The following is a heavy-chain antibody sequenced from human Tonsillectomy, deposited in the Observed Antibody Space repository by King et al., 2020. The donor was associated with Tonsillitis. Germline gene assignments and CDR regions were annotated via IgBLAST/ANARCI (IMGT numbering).Heavy chain of an antibody. CDR2: IYASGST. CDR1: GGSISSFY. Sequence: VQLQESGPGLVKPSETLSLTCTVSGGSISSFYWNWIRQPAGKGLEWIGRIYASGSTNYNPSLKSRVTMSVDTSKNQFSLKLRSVTAADTAVYFCARDTIYSGSYWFDPWGRGALVTVSS. D-gene: IGHD1-26*01. CDR3: ARDTIYSGSYWFDP. V-gene: IGHV4-4*07. J-gene: IGHJ5*02.